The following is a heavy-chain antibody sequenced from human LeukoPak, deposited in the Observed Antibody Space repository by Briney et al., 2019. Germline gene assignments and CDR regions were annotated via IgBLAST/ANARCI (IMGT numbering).Heavy chain of an antibody. CDR1: GGSISSDSYY. J-gene: IGHJ4*02. Sequence: SETLSLTCTVSGGSISSDSYYWSWIRQPPGKGLEWIGDMYYSGSTYYNPSLKSRVTISIDTSKNQFSLRLSSVIVADTAVYYCARTPFSVDTAIFWGQGTLVTVSS. CDR2: MYYSGST. CDR3: ARTPFSVDTAIF. V-gene: IGHV4-39*01. D-gene: IGHD5-18*01.